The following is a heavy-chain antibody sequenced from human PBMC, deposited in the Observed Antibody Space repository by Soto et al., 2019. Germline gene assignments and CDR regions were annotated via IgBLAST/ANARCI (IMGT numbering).Heavy chain of an antibody. CDR1: GFTFSSYA. CDR3: ASAAHYDFWSGYYYMDV. D-gene: IGHD3-3*01. Sequence: EVQLLESGGGLVQPGGSLRLSCATSGFTFSSYAMAWVRQAPGKGLEWVSAISGSGGITYHAASVKGRFSISRDNSRNMLYLQMNSLGAEDTVVYYCASAAHYDFWSGYYYMDVWGIGTTVTVSS. V-gene: IGHV3-23*01. CDR2: ISGSGGIT. J-gene: IGHJ6*03.